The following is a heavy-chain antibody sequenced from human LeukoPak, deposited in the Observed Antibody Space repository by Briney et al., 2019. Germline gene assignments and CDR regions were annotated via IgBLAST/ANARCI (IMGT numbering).Heavy chain of an antibody. Sequence: ASVKVSCKAFGYTFTSNYMHWVRQAPGQGLEWMGWINPNSGGTNYAQKFQGRVTMTRDTSISTAYMELSRLRSDDTAVYYCAREITMVRGVIGWFDPWGQGTLVTVSS. CDR3: AREITMVRGVIGWFDP. CDR2: INPNSGGT. D-gene: IGHD3-10*01. J-gene: IGHJ5*02. V-gene: IGHV1-2*02. CDR1: GYTFTSNY.